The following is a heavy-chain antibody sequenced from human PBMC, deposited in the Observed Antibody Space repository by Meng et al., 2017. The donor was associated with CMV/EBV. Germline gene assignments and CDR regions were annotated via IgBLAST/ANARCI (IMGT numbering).Heavy chain of an antibody. V-gene: IGHV1-2*02. Sequence: GESLKISCKGSGYTFTGYYMHWVRQAPGQGLEWMGWINPNSGGTHYAQKFQGRVTMTRDTSISTAYMELSRLRSDDTAVYYCARGGIAVAGTYDYWGRGPLVTVS. CDR1: GYTFTGYY. CDR2: INPNSGGT. CDR3: ARGGIAVAGTYDY. J-gene: IGHJ4*02. D-gene: IGHD6-19*01.